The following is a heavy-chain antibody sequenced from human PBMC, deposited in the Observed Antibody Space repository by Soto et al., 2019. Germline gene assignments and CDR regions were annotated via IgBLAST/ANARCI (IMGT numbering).Heavy chain of an antibody. CDR2: ISSSGGSA. CDR1: GFTFSSYG. V-gene: IGHV3-23*01. Sequence: EVQLLESGGGLVQPGGSLRLSCAASGFTFSSYGMSWVRQAPGKGLEWVSAISSSGGSAYYADSVKGRFTISRDTSKNTLYLQMNRLRAEDPAVYYCARGSTSPSYWGQGTLVTVSS. J-gene: IGHJ4*02. CDR3: ARGSTSPSY.